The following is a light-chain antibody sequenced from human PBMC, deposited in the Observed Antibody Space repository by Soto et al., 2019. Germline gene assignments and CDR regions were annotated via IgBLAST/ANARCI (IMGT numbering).Light chain of an antibody. CDR2: CGS. CDR1: QSVSSSY. J-gene: IGKJ4*01. CDR3: QQYHSWVT. Sequence: EIVLTQSPGTLSLSPGERATLSCRASQSVSSSYLAWYQQKPGQAPRLLIYCGSSRATGIPDRFSGSGSGTDFTLTISSLQSEDFAVYYCQQYHSWVTFGGGTKVEIK. V-gene: IGKV3-20*01.